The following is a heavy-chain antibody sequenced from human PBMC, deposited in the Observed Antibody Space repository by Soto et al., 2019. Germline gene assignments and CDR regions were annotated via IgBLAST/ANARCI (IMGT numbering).Heavy chain of an antibody. Sequence: GASVKVSCKASGYTFTSYAMHWVRQAPGQGLEWMGWINAGNGNTKYSQKFQGRVTITRDTSASTAYMELSSLRSEDTAVYYCSIAAAAPTGWFDPWGQGTLVTVSS. CDR2: INAGNGNT. CDR1: GYTFTSYA. J-gene: IGHJ5*02. V-gene: IGHV1-3*01. D-gene: IGHD6-13*01. CDR3: SIAAAAPTGWFDP.